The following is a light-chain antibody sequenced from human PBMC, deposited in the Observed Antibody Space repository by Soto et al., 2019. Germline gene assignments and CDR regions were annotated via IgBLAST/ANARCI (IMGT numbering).Light chain of an antibody. CDR2: DDS. CDR3: QVWDDNSDHHV. J-gene: IGLJ1*01. V-gene: IGLV3-21*02. CDR1: NIGGKS. Sequence: SYDLTQTSSVSVAPGQTARISCGGDNIGGKSVHWYQQKPGQAPVVVVYDDSDQPSGIPERSSGSDSGNTATLTISRVEAGDEADYHCQVWDDNSDHHVFGTGTKVTVL.